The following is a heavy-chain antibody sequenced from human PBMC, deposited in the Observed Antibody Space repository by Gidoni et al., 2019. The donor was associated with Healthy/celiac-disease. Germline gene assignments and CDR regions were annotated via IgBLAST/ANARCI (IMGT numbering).Heavy chain of an antibody. CDR1: GYSFTSYW. Sequence: EVQLVQSGAEVKKHGESLRISCKGSGYSFTSYWISWVRQMPGKGLEWMGRIDPSDSYTNYSPSFQGHVTISADKSISTAYLQWSSLKASDTAMYYCARHGAYSSSSFYYYGMDVWGQGTTVTVSS. CDR3: ARHGAYSSSSFYYYGMDV. D-gene: IGHD6-6*01. V-gene: IGHV5-10-1*03. CDR2: IDPSDSYT. J-gene: IGHJ6*02.